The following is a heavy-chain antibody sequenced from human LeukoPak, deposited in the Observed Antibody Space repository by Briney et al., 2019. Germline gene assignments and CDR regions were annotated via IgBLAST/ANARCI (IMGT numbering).Heavy chain of an antibody. CDR2: IWYDGSNK. Sequence: GRSLRLSCAASGFTFSSYGMHWVRQAPGKGLEWVAVIWYDGSNKYYADSVKGRFTISRDNSKNTLYLQMNSLRAEDTAVYYCAKDRASWYPMWYFDYWGQGTLVTVSS. V-gene: IGHV3-33*06. J-gene: IGHJ4*02. D-gene: IGHD6-13*01. CDR3: AKDRASWYPMWYFDY. CDR1: GFTFSSYG.